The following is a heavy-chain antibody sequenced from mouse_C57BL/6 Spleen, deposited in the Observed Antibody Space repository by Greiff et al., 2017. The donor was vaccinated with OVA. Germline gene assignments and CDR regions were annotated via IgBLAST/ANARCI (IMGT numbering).Heavy chain of an antibody. D-gene: IGHD1-1*02. CDR1: GFTFTSYW. CDR2: ICPGSGRN. V-gene: IGHV1-55*01. CDR3: GRLSALVGWGDF. J-gene: IGHJ2*01. Sequence: QVQLQQPGAELVKPGPSVYMSCKASGFTFTSYWITWVKQTPGQGLEWIGDICPGSGRNNYNEKFKSKAISTVDTSSRVVYMLSSSLAYEASAVYYGGRLSALVGWGDFWGQGTTLTVSS.